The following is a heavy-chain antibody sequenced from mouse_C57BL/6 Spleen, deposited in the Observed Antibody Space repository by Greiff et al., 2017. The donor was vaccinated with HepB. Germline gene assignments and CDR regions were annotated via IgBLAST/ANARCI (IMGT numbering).Heavy chain of an antibody. V-gene: IGHV1-82*01. CDR3: ARGMGDY. CDR2: IYPGDGDT. Sequence: VQLQQSGPELVKPGASVKISCKASGYAFSSSWMNWVKQRPGKGLEWIGRIYPGDGDTNYNGKFKGKATLTADKSSSTAYMQLSSLTSEDSAFYFCARGMGDYWGQGTTLTVSS. J-gene: IGHJ2*01. CDR1: GYAFSSSW.